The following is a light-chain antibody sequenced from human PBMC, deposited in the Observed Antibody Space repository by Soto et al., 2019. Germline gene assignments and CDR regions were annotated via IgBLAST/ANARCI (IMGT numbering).Light chain of an antibody. CDR3: QQRSNWPSIT. Sequence: DIVLPQSPVTLSLSPGEIATLSCRACQSVSSSYLAWYQQKPGQAPRLLISDASNRATGIPVRFSGSGFGTDFTLTISSLEAEDSAVYYCQQRSNWPSITFGQGTRLEIK. J-gene: IGKJ5*01. V-gene: IGKV3D-20*02. CDR1: QSVSSSY. CDR2: DAS.